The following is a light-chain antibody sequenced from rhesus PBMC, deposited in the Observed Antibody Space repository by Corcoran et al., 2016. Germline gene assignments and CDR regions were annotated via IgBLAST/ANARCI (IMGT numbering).Light chain of an antibody. J-gene: IGKJ4*01. Sequence: DIQMTQSPSSLSASVGDRVTITCRASQGISNWLAWYQQKTGKAHKLLIYRASNLETGVPSRFSGSGSGTDFTHTIRSLQPGDIATYYCQQHDNSPLAFGGGTKVEIK. CDR3: QQHDNSPLA. V-gene: IGKV1-69*01. CDR1: QGISNW. CDR2: RAS.